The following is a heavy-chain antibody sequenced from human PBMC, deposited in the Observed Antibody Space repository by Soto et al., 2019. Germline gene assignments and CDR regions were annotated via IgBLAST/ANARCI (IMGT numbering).Heavy chain of an antibody. CDR2: FDPEDGET. CDR3: ATLLDIVATTQPYYYYGMDV. CDR1: GYTLTELS. J-gene: IGHJ6*02. D-gene: IGHD5-12*01. V-gene: IGHV1-24*01. Sequence: ASVKVSCKVSGYTLTELSMHWVRQAPGKGLEWMGGFDPEDGETIYEQKFQGRVTMTEDTSTDTAYMELSSLRSEDTAVYYCATLLDIVATTQPYYYYGMDVWGQGTTVTVSS.